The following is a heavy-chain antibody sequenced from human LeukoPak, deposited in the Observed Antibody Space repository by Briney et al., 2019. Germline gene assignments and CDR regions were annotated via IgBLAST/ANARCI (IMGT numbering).Heavy chain of an antibody. D-gene: IGHD5-24*01. V-gene: IGHV1-2*02. CDR2: VNLNSGGT. Sequence: ASVKVSFKSSGYTFTVYYLHWVRQGPGQGLEWMGLVNLNSGGTNYGQKFQEPVTMDRDTSISTDYLELSRLRSDDTAVYYCARDRGWRRRDSYIPPFDYWGQGTLVTVSS. CDR1: GYTFTVYY. J-gene: IGHJ4*02. CDR3: ARDRGWRRRDSYIPPFDY.